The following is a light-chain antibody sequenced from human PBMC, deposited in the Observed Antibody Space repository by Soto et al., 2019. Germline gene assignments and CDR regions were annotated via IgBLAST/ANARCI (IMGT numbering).Light chain of an antibody. J-gene: IGKJ1*01. CDR3: QQYGSLSWT. CDR1: QNVDSNY. V-gene: IGKV3-20*01. CDR2: GAS. Sequence: EIVMTQSPATLSASPGERAPLSCRASQNVDSNYLAWYQQKPGQAPRIIIFGASGRATGIPDRFSGSGSGTDFTLTISRLEPEDFAVYYCQQYGSLSWTFGQGTKVDIK.